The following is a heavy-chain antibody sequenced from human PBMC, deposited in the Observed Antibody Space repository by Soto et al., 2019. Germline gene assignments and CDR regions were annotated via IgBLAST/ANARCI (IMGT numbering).Heavy chain of an antibody. V-gene: IGHV1-69*13. CDR3: AREQVATGDAFDI. D-gene: IGHD2-15*01. CDR2: IIPIFGTA. CDR1: GGTFSSYA. Sequence: ASVKVSCKASGGTFSSYAISWVRQAPGQGLEWMGGIIPIFGTANYAQKFQGRVTITADESTSTAYMELSSLRSEDTAVYYCAREQVATGDAFDIWGQGTMVTVSS. J-gene: IGHJ3*02.